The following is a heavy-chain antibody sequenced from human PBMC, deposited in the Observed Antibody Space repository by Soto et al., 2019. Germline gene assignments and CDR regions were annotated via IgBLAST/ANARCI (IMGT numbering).Heavy chain of an antibody. CDR2: ISSNGGST. J-gene: IGHJ3*01. D-gene: IGHD2-15*01. CDR3: VKGSWRPQVIAF. Sequence: GGSLRLSCSASGFTFSSYAMHWVRQAPGKGLEYVSAISSNGGSTYYADSVKCRFTISRDNWKNTLYLETSSLRDEDPSVYCCVKGSWRPQVIAF. CDR1: GFTFSSYA. V-gene: IGHV3-64D*06.